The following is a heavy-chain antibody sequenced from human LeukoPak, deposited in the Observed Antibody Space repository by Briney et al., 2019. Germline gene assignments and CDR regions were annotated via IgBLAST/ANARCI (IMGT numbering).Heavy chain of an antibody. CDR3: ARAVAGRLDY. CDR1: GDSVSSNNAG. J-gene: IGHJ4*02. CDR2: TYYRSKWYD. Sequence: SQTLSLTCTIPGDSVSSNNAGWTWIRQSPSRGLEWLGRTYYRSKWYDDYAVSVKSRITISPDTSKNQFSLQLNSVTPEDTAVYYCARAVAGRLDYWGQGTLVTVSS. D-gene: IGHD6-19*01. V-gene: IGHV6-1*01.